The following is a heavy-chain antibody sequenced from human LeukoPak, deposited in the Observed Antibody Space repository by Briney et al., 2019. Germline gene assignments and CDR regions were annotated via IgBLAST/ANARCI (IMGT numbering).Heavy chain of an antibody. CDR1: GGSVSGYY. V-gene: IGHV4-59*08. J-gene: IGHJ5*02. CDR3: ARRRSWLDP. Sequence: PSETLSLTCTVSGGSVSGYYWTWVRQPPGKGLEWIGYSYYSETNYNPSLKSRVNISLDPSKNQLSLKLTSVTAADTAVYYCARRRSWLDPWGQGTLVSVSS. CDR2: SYYSET.